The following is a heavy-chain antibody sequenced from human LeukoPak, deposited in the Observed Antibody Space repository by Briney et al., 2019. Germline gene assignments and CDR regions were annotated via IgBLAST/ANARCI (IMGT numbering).Heavy chain of an antibody. CDR3: ARVRPGVLLRSSLDY. CDR1: GFTFSSYS. Sequence: GGSLRLSCAVSGFTFSSYSMNWVRQAPGKGLEWVSSISSSSSYIYYADSVKGRFTISRDNAKNSLYLQMNSLRAEDTAVYYCARVRPGVLLRSSLDYWGQGTLVTVSS. V-gene: IGHV3-21*01. D-gene: IGHD1-26*01. J-gene: IGHJ4*02. CDR2: ISSSSSYI.